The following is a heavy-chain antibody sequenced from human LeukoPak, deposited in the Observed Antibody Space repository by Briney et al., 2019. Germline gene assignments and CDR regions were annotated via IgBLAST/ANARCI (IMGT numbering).Heavy chain of an antibody. V-gene: IGHV3-48*04. Sequence: GGSLRLSCAASGFTFSSYSMNWVRQAPGKGLEWVSYISSSSSTIYYADSVKGRFTISRDNAKNTLYLQMNSLRAEDTAVYYCARGGRLHYYYYMDVWGKGTTVTVSS. D-gene: IGHD2-21*01. CDR1: GFTFSSYS. J-gene: IGHJ6*03. CDR3: ARGGRLHYYYYMDV. CDR2: ISSSSSTI.